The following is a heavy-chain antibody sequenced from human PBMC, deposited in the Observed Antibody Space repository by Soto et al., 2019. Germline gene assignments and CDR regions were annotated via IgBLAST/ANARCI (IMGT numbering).Heavy chain of an antibody. Sequence: EVQLVESGGCLVKPGGSLRLSCAASGFTFSSYSMNWVRQAPGKGLEWVSSISSSSSYIYYADSVKGRFTISRDNAKNSLYLQMNSLRAEDTAVYYCARDKDSNYYYGMDVWGQGTTVTVSS. J-gene: IGHJ6*02. CDR1: GFTFSSYS. CDR2: ISSSSSYI. V-gene: IGHV3-21*01. CDR3: ARDKDSNYYYGMDV.